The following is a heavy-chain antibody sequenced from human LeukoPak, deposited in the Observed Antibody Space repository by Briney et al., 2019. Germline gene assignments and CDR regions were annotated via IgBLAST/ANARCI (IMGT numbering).Heavy chain of an antibody. V-gene: IGHV4-38-2*01. CDR3: ARRSYGLLYFDY. J-gene: IGHJ4*02. CDR2: IYHSGST. Sequence: PSETLSLTCAVSGYSISSGYYWGWIRQPPGKGLEWIGSIYHSGSTYYNPSLKNRVTISVDTSKNQFALKLSSVTAADTAVYYCARRSYGLLYFDYWGQGTLVTVSS. D-gene: IGHD5-18*01. CDR1: GYSISSGYY.